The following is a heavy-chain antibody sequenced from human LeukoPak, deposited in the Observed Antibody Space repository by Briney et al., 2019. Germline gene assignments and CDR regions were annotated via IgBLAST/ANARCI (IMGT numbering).Heavy chain of an antibody. CDR1: GFSFSSHW. J-gene: IGHJ4*02. V-gene: IGHV3-7*05. Sequence: GGSLRVSCAASGFSFSSHWMFWVRQAPGRGLEWVANIKQDGSEKYYVDSVKGRFTISRDNAKNSLYLQMNSLRAEDTAIYYCARYYDFWSSIDYWGQGPVVSVSS. CDR3: ARYYDFWSSIDY. D-gene: IGHD3-3*01. CDR2: IKQDGSEK.